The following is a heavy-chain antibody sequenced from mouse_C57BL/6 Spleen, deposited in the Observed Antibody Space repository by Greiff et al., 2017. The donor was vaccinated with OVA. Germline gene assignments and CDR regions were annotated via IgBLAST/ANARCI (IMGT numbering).Heavy chain of an antibody. CDR2: IDPSDSYT. Sequence: QVQLQQPGAELVKPGASVKLSCKASGYTFTSYWMQWVKQRPGQGLEWIGEIDPSDSYTNYNQKFKGKATLTVDTSSSTAYMQRSSLTSEDSAVYYCARSNYGSSLLNVWGTGTTVTVSS. V-gene: IGHV1-50*01. J-gene: IGHJ1*03. D-gene: IGHD1-1*01. CDR3: ARSNYGSSLLNV. CDR1: GYTFTSYW.